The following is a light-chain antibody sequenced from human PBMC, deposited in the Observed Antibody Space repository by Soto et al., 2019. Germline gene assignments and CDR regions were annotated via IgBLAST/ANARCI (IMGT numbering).Light chain of an antibody. CDR3: QQHNNCPET. CDR1: QGISNS. V-gene: IGKV1-9*01. J-gene: IGKJ2*01. CDR2: AAS. Sequence: DIQLTQSPSFLSASVGDRVTITCRASQGISNSLGWYQQKPGKAPKLLIYAASTLHSGVPSRFSGSGSGTEFTLTISSLQPEDVATYYCQQHNNCPETFGQGTKVEIK.